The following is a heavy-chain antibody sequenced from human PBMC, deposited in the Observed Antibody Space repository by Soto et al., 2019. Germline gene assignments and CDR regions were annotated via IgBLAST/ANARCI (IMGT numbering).Heavy chain of an antibody. Sequence: ASVKVSCKASGYTFTTYYMHWVRQAPGQGLEWMGIISPDGGRTSYAQKFQGRVTMTRDTSTSTVYMELSSLRSEDTAVYYCARAVRGVRSAEKYYFDYWGQGTLVTVSS. J-gene: IGHJ4*02. D-gene: IGHD2-2*01. V-gene: IGHV1-46*01. CDR2: ISPDGGRT. CDR1: GYTFTTYY. CDR3: ARAVRGVRSAEKYYFDY.